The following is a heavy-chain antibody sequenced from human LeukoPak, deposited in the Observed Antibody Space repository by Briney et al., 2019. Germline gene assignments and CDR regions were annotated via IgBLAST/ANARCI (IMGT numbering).Heavy chain of an antibody. J-gene: IGHJ6*03. CDR2: MNPNSGNT. CDR3: ARGQEYYGSGSYYYYYYYYYMDV. Sequence: ASVKVSCKASGYTFTSYDINWVRQATGQGLEWMGWMNPNSGNTGYAQKFQGRVTMTRNTSISTAYMELSSLRSEDTAVYYCARGQEYYGSGSYYYYYYYYYMDVWGKGTTVTISS. CDR1: GYTFTSYD. D-gene: IGHD3-10*01. V-gene: IGHV1-8*02.